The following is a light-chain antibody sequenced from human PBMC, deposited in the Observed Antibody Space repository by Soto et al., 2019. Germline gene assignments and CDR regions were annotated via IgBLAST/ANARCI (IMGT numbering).Light chain of an antibody. CDR2: KAS. Sequence: DMEVTQSPATLSAGVGDRFRMSSRYCKSIYMLLSFHQXXSIXTLXXXISKASSLESGVPSRFSGSGFGTEFTLTISSLQPDDFATYYCQQYNSYLAFGQGSKV. CDR1: KSIYML. J-gene: IGKJ1*01. CDR3: QQYNSYLA. V-gene: IGKV1-5*03.